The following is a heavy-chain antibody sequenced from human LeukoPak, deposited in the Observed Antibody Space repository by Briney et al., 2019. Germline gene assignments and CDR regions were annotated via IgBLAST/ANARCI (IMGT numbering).Heavy chain of an antibody. CDR2: INPNSGGT. J-gene: IGHJ4*02. CDR3: ARDAAMADIVVVVAAPIDY. CDR1: GYTFTGYY. D-gene: IGHD2-15*01. V-gene: IGHV1-2*02. Sequence: GASVKVSCKASGYTFTGYYMHWVRQAPGQGLEWMGWINPNSGGTNYAQKFQGRVTMTRDTSISTAYMELSRLRSDDTAVYYCARDAAMADIVVVVAAPIDYWGQGTLVTVSS.